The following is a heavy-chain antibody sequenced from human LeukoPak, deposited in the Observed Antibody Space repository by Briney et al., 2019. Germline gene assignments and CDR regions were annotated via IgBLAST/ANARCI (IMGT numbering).Heavy chain of an antibody. V-gene: IGHV3-21*01. Sequence: GGSLRLSCVGSGFIFSNYTMNWVRQGPGKGLDWVSSVTGSSSHIYYGPSVKGRFTISRDNAKNSLYLQMNSLRAEDTAVYYCARRPQRDLDYWGQGTLVTVSS. CDR1: GFIFSNYT. CDR2: VTGSSSHI. CDR3: ARRPQRDLDY. J-gene: IGHJ4*02.